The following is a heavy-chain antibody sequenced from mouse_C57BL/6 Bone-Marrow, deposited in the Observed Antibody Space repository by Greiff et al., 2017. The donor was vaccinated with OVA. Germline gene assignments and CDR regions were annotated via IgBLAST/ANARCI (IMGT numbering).Heavy chain of an antibody. D-gene: IGHD1-1*01. J-gene: IGHJ2*01. V-gene: IGHV14-1*01. CDR3: TTHITTVVADFDY. Sequence: EVQLQQSGAELVRPGASVKLSCTASGFNIKDYYMHWVKQRHEQGLEWIGRIDPEDGDTEYAPKFQGKATMTADTSSNTAYLQLSSLTSEDTAVYYCTTHITTVVADFDYWGQGTTLTVSS. CDR1: GFNIKDYY. CDR2: IDPEDGDT.